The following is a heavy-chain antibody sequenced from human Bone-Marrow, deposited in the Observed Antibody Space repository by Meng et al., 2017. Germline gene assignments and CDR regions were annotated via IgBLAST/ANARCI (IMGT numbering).Heavy chain of an antibody. CDR2: IYYSGST. CDR3: ARDLAVAGTRYYYYYGMDV. Sequence: GSLRLSCTVSGVSVSSGSYYWSWIRQPPGKGLEWIGYIYYSGSTNYNPSLKSRVTISVDTSKNQFSLKLSSVTAADTAVYCCARDLAVAGTRYYYYYGMDVWGQGTTVTVSS. CDR1: GVSVSSGSYY. J-gene: IGHJ6*02. V-gene: IGHV4-61*01. D-gene: IGHD6-19*01.